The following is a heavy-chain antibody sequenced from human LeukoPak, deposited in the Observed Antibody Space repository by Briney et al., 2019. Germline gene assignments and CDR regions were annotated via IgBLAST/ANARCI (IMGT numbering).Heavy chain of an antibody. CDR2: ISTYNGNT. J-gene: IGHJ4*02. CDR3: ARAAISKDSSGYFY. Sequence: AASVKVSCKASGYTFNTYGISWVRQAPGQGFEWMGWISTYNGNTNYVEKLQGRVTMTTDTSTNTAYMELRGLRSDDTAVYYCARAAISKDSSGYFYWGQGTLVTVSS. D-gene: IGHD3-22*01. V-gene: IGHV1-18*01. CDR1: GYTFNTYG.